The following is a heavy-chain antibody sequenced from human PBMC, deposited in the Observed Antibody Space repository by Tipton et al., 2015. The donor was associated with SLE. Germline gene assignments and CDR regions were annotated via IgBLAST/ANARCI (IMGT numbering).Heavy chain of an antibody. CDR2: IRYDGSTK. V-gene: IGHV3-30*04. CDR1: GFTFDDFA. J-gene: IGHJ4*02. CDR3: ARDQGVATIRGSFDY. D-gene: IGHD5-12*01. Sequence: SLRLSCTASGFTFDDFAMHWVRQAPGKGLEWVAFIRYDGSTKYYADSVKGRFTISRDNSKNTLYLQMNSLRAEDTAVYYCARDQGVATIRGSFDYWGQGTLVTVSS.